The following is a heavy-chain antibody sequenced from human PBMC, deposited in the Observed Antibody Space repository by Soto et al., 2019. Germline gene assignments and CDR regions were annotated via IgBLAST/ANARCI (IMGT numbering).Heavy chain of an antibody. J-gene: IGHJ4*02. CDR2: SHQSGST. CDR1: GVSISSHDW. D-gene: IGHD6-13*01. Sequence: QVQLQESGPGLVKPSGTLSLTCAVSGVSISSHDWWTWVRQPPGKGLEWIGESHQSGSTNYNSSLASRVTIEVDTSKNQFSLKLRSVTVADTAVYYCATRDNSRFYWGQGTLVTVSS. V-gene: IGHV4-4*02. CDR3: ATRDNSRFY.